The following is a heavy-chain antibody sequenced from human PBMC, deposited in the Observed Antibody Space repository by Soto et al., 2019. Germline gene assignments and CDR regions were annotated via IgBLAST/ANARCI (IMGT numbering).Heavy chain of an antibody. V-gene: IGHV3-33*01. CDR1: GFTFSTYG. Sequence: QVQLVESGGGVVPPGTSLRLSCAASGFTFSTYGMHWVRQAPGKGLEWVAIIWYEGKNIYYTDSVKGRFTISRDDSKNTVSLQMNSLRPGDTAVYYCARAGPFCGSDCYPWAFEIWGHGTMVTVSS. CDR2: IWYEGKNI. CDR3: ARAGPFCGSDCYPWAFEI. J-gene: IGHJ3*02. D-gene: IGHD2-21*02.